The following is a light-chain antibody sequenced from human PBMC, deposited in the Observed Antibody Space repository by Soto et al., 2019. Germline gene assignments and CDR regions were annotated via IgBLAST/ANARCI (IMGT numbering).Light chain of an antibody. J-gene: IGKJ5*01. CDR3: QQYGSSPLIS. CDR2: GAS. V-gene: IGKV3-20*01. Sequence: VLTRCPRSLSLCPEESATLSCRAIQTVSITYLTWYQQKPGQAPRLLIFGASKRATGIPDRFSGSWSGRDFTLTISGLEPEDFAVYYCQQYGSSPLISFGQGTRLEIK. CDR1: QTVSITY.